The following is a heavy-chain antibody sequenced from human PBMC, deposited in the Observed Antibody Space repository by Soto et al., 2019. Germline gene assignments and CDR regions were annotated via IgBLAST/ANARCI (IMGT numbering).Heavy chain of an antibody. CDR3: ARVLRGWFDP. J-gene: IGHJ5*02. V-gene: IGHV4-4*02. CDR1: GGSITSANW. CDR2: SSHSGIT. Sequence: ASETLSLTCAVSGGSITSANWWTWVRQPPGGGLEWIGESSHSGITNYKASLKSRVTMSVDKTKNDVSLKLTSVTAADTALYYCARVLRGWFDPWGQGTPVTVSS.